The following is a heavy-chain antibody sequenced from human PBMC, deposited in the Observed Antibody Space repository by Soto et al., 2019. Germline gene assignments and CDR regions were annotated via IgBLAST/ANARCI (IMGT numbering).Heavy chain of an antibody. CDR2: INAGNGNT. Sequence: ASVKVSCKASGYTFTSYAMHWVRQAPGQRLEWMGWINAGNGNTKYSQKFQGRVTITRDTSASTAYMELSSLRSEDTAVYYCARALVRGVINYNWFDPWGQGTLVTVSS. V-gene: IGHV1-3*01. D-gene: IGHD3-10*01. CDR1: GYTFTSYA. CDR3: ARALVRGVINYNWFDP. J-gene: IGHJ5*02.